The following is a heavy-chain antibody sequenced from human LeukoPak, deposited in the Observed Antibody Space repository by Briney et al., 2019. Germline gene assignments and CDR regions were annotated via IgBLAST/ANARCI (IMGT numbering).Heavy chain of an antibody. CDR3: ARVGGNRLRSGWYSGSSYYFDY. V-gene: IGHV1-18*01. CDR2: ISAYNGNT. Sequence: ASVKVSCKASGYTFTGYGISWVRQAPGQGLEWMGWISAYNGNTNYAQKLQGRVTMTTDTSTSTAYMELRSLRSDDTAVYYCARVGGNRLRSGWYSGSSYYFDYWGQGTLVTVSS. CDR1: GYTFTGYG. J-gene: IGHJ4*02. D-gene: IGHD6-19*01.